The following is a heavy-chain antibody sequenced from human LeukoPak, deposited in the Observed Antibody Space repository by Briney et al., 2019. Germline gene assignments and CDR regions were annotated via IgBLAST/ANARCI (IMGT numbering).Heavy chain of an antibody. CDR1: GFTFSNAW. Sequence: GGSLRLSCAASGFTFSNAWMNWVRQAPGKGPEWVSGISGSASSTYYTDSVKGRFTISRDNSKNTLYLQMNSLRAEDTALYYCAKDKHEVVPAADEYWGQGTLVTVSS. J-gene: IGHJ4*02. V-gene: IGHV3-23*01. CDR2: ISGSASST. CDR3: AKDKHEVVPAADEY. D-gene: IGHD2-2*01.